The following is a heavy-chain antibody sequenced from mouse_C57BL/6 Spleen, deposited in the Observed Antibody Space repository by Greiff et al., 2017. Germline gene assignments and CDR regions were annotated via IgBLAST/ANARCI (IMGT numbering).Heavy chain of an antibody. V-gene: IGHV1-26*01. CDR2: INPNNGGT. CDR1: GYTFTDYY. CDR3: ARRLRENFDV. J-gene: IGHJ1*03. Sequence: EVQLQQSGPELVKPGASVKISCKASGYTFTDYYMNWVKQSHGKSLEWIGDINPNNGGTSYNQKFKGKATLTVDKSSSTAYMELRSLTSEDSAVYYCARRLRENFDVWGTGTTVTVSS. D-gene: IGHD1-1*01.